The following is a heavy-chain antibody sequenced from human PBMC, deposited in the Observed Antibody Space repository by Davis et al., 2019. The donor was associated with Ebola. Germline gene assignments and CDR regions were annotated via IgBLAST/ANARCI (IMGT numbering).Heavy chain of an antibody. CDR2: ISSSGSTI. Sequence: GGSLRLSCAASGFTFSSYAMSWVRQAPGTGLEWVSYISSSGSTIYYADSVKGRFTISRDNSKNTLYLQMNSLRAEDTAVYYCARSLKSLWFGELLFAYWGQGTLVTVSS. J-gene: IGHJ4*02. CDR1: GFTFSSYA. CDR3: ARSLKSLWFGELLFAY. V-gene: IGHV3-48*01. D-gene: IGHD3-10*01.